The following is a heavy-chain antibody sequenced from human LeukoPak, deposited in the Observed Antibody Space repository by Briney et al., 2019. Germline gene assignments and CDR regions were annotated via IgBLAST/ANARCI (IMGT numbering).Heavy chain of an antibody. CDR1: GFTFSSSW. V-gene: IGHV3-74*01. J-gene: IGHJ4*02. CDR3: ARAGNFRFDY. CDR2: MNGDGSTI. D-gene: IGHD1-7*01. Sequence: GGSLRLSCGGSGFTFSSSWIHWVRQGPGKGLVWVARMNGDGSTIIYADSVKGRFTISRDNAKNTVYLQMSSLRDEDTAIYYCARAGNFRFDYWGQGTLVTVSS.